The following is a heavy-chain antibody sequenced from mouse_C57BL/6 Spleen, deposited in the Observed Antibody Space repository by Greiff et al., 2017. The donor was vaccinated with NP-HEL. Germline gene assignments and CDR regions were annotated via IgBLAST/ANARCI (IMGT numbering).Heavy chain of an antibody. CDR1: GYSFTDYN. CDR3: ARKGNYRYAMDY. Sequence: VQLKESGPELVKPGDSVKIPCKASGYSFTDYNMNWVKQSNGKSLEWIGVINPNYGTTSYNQKFKGQATLTVDQSSSTSYMQLNSLPSQYSAVYYCARKGNYRYAMDYWGKRTSVTVCS. V-gene: IGHV1-39*01. CDR2: INPNYGTT. D-gene: IGHD2-1*01. J-gene: IGHJ4*01.